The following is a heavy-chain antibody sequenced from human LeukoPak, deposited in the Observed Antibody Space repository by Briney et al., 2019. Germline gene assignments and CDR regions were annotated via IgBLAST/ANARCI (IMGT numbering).Heavy chain of an antibody. Sequence: GGSLRLSCAASGFTFSSYSMNWVRQAPGKGLEWVANIKPDGNEKFYVDSVKGRFTISRDNAKNSLYLQMNSLRAEDTAVYYCARDSATLDYWGQGALVTVSS. CDR3: ARDSATLDY. CDR2: IKPDGNEK. CDR1: GFTFSSYS. V-gene: IGHV3-7*01. J-gene: IGHJ4*02.